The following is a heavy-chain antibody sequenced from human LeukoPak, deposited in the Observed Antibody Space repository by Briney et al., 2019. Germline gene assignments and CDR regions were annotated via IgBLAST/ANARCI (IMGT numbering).Heavy chain of an antibody. CDR3: ARRDSSSWYVFDY. D-gene: IGHD6-13*01. V-gene: IGHV3-30*04. CDR1: GFTFSSYA. Sequence: GGSLRLSCAASGFTFSSYAMHWVRQAPGKGLEWVAVISYDGSNKYYADSVKGRFTISRDNSKNTLYLQMNSLRAEDTAVYYCARRDSSSWYVFDYWGQGTLVTVSS. CDR2: ISYDGSNK. J-gene: IGHJ4*02.